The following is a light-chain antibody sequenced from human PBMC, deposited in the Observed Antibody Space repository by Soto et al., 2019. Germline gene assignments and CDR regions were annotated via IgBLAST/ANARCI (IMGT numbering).Light chain of an antibody. V-gene: IGKV3-15*01. CDR1: QSVSSN. J-gene: IGKJ1*01. Sequence: EILMTQSPATLSVSPGERATISCRASQSVSSNLAWYQQKPGQAPRLLIYGASTRATGIPARFSGSGSGTEFTLTISSLQSEDFAVYYCQKYNSWPPWTFGQGTKVEIK. CDR3: QKYNSWPPWT. CDR2: GAS.